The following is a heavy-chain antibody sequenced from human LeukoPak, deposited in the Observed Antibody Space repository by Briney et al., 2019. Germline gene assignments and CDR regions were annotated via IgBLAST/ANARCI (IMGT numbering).Heavy chain of an antibody. CDR1: GFTFSSYA. Sequence: PGGSLRLSCAASGFTFSSYAMHWVRQAQGKGLEWVAVISYDGSNKYYADSVKGRFTISRDNSKNTLYLQMNSLRAEDTAVYYCARQAGRYYFDYWGQGTLVTVSS. CDR3: ARQAGRYYFDY. V-gene: IGHV3-30-3*01. J-gene: IGHJ4*02. D-gene: IGHD6-13*01. CDR2: ISYDGSNK.